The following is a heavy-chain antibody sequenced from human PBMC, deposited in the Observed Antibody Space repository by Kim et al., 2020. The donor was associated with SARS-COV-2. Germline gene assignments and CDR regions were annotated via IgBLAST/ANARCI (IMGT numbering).Heavy chain of an antibody. V-gene: IGHV3-48*02. J-gene: IGHJ4*02. Sequence: GGSLRLSCVASGFTFSDYKMNWVRQAPGKGLEWVSYMSTSSSTTYYADSVKGRFTISRDSAKNSLYLQMNSLRDEDTAVYYCVRGDWDYWGQGTLVTVSS. CDR2: MSTSSSTT. CDR1: GFTFSDYK. CDR3: VRGDWDY. D-gene: IGHD2-21*01.